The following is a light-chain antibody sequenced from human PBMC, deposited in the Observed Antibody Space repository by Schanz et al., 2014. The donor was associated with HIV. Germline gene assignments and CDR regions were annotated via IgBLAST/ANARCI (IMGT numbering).Light chain of an antibody. V-gene: IGKV1-5*01. CDR1: QSISNW. CDR2: AAS. CDR3: QQLNSYPLN. Sequence: IQMTQSPATLSASVGDRITITCRASQSISNWLAWYQQKPGKAPKLLIYAASTLQSGVPSRFSGSGSGTEFTLTISSLQPEDSATYYCQQLNSYPLNFGGGTKVEIK. J-gene: IGKJ4*01.